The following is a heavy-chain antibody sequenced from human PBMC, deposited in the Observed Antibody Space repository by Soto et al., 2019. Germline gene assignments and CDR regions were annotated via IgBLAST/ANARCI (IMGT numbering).Heavy chain of an antibody. CDR2: IIPIFGTA. V-gene: IGHV1-69*13. D-gene: IGHD6-13*01. CDR1: GGTFSSYA. CDR3: ARDIAAAGTWYYYYYGMDV. Sequence: SVKVSCKASGGTFSSYAISWVRQAPGQGLEWMGGIIPIFGTANYAQKYQGRVTITADESTSTAYMELSSLRSEDTAVYYCARDIAAAGTWYYYYYGMDVWGQGTTVTVSS. J-gene: IGHJ6*02.